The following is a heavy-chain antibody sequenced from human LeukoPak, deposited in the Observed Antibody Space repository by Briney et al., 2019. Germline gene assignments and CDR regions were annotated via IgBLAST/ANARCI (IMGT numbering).Heavy chain of an antibody. Sequence: GGSLRLSCAASGFTFSSYAMHWVRQAPGKGLEWVAVISYDGSNKYYADSVKGRFTISRDNSKNTLYLQMNSLRAEDTAVYYCARGSGITMVRGVLDELIYYGMDVWGQGTTVTVSS. V-gene: IGHV3-30-3*01. CDR2: ISYDGSNK. J-gene: IGHJ6*02. D-gene: IGHD3-10*01. CDR3: ARGSGITMVRGVLDELIYYGMDV. CDR1: GFTFSSYA.